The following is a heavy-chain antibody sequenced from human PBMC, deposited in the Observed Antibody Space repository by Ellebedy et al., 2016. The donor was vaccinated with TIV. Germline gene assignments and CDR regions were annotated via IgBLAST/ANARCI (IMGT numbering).Heavy chain of an antibody. Sequence: PGGSLRLSCAASGFTLSSYSMNWVRQAPGRGLEWVSYISSSSNTIYYADSVKGRFTISRDNAKNSLYLQMNSLRAEDTAVYYCAKSFTANCFNPWGQGTLVTGSS. J-gene: IGHJ5*02. CDR3: AKSFTANCFNP. V-gene: IGHV3-48*01. CDR2: ISSSSNTI. CDR1: GFTLSSYS.